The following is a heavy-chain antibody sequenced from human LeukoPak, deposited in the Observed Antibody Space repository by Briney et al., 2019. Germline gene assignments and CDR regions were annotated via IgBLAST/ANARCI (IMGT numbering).Heavy chain of an antibody. CDR1: GYRSTSYW. D-gene: IGHD3-22*01. CDR2: IYPGDSDT. J-gene: IGHJ3*02. CDR3: ARQPMGGYYDSSGYPTDAFDI. Sequence: GESLKISCKGSGYRSTSYWIGWVRQMPGKGLEWMGIIYPGDSDTRYSPSFQGQVTISADKSISTAYLQWSSLKASDTAMYYCARQPMGGYYDSSGYPTDAFDIWGQGTMVTVSS. V-gene: IGHV5-51*01.